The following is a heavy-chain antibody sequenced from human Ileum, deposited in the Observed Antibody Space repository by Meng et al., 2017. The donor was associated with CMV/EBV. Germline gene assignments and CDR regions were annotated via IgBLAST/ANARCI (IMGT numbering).Heavy chain of an antibody. J-gene: IGHJ4*02. CDR1: GGSVSSDTYY. Sequence: GSLRLSCTVSGGSVSSDTYYWSWIRQPPGKGLEWIGYIYYSGSTNYNPSLKSRVTISIDMSKNQFSLNLSAVTAADTALYYCAKDWSVVATIGGFDYWGRGTRVTGSS. D-gene: IGHD5-12*01. CDR2: IYYSGST. CDR3: AKDWSVVATIGGFDY. V-gene: IGHV4-61*01.